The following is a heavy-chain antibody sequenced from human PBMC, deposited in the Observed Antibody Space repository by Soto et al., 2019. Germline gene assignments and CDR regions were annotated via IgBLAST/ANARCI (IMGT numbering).Heavy chain of an antibody. Sequence: QVQLQESGPGLVKPSETLSLTCTVSGGSTSSYYWSWIRQPPGKGLEWIAYSYYSGTTNYNPSLKSRVTISIDTSKNQFSRKLSSVTAADTAVYYCERLLGSDVLTGQNYYFDSWGQGTLVTVSS. CDR3: ERLLGSDVLTGQNYYFDS. V-gene: IGHV4-59*08. D-gene: IGHD3-9*01. CDR1: GGSTSSYY. CDR2: SYYSGTT. J-gene: IGHJ4*02.